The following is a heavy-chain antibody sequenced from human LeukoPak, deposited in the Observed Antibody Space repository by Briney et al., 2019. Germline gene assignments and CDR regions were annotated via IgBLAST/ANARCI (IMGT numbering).Heavy chain of an antibody. Sequence: KPSETLSLTCTVSGGSISNYYRRWVRQPPGKGLEWIGYIYYSGSAYYNPSLKSRVTISVDTSKNQFSLKLSSVTAADTAAYYCARPWITMVRGKPYYYGMDVWGQGTTVTVSS. CDR3: ARPWITMVRGKPYYYGMDV. CDR1: GGSISNYY. J-gene: IGHJ6*02. CDR2: IYYSGSA. D-gene: IGHD3-10*01. V-gene: IGHV4-59*08.